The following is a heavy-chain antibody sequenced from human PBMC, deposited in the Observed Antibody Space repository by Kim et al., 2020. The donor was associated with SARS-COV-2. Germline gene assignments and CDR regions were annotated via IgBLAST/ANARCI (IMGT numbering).Heavy chain of an antibody. V-gene: IGHV1-46*01. D-gene: IGHD2-2*01. CDR2: INPSGGST. Sequence: ASVKVSCKASGYTFTSYYMHWVRQAPGQGLEWMGIINPSGGSTSYAQKFQGRVTMTRDTSTSTVYMELSSLRSEDTAVYYCARSNPSGPAAILKGSWFDPWGQGTLVTVSS. CDR3: ARSNPSGPAAILKGSWFDP. J-gene: IGHJ5*02. CDR1: GYTFTSYY.